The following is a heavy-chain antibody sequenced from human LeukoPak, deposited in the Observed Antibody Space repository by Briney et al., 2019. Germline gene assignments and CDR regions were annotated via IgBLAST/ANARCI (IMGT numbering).Heavy chain of an antibody. CDR1: GGSISSYY. V-gene: IGHV4-59*01. CDR3: ARDYGDIPPDWYYDL. Sequence: SETLSLTCTVSGGSISSYYWSWIRQPPGKGLEWIGYVYYSGSTNYNPSLKSRVTISVDTSKNQFSLKLSSVTAADTAVYYCARDYGDIPPDWYYDLWGRGTLVTVSS. D-gene: IGHD4-17*01. CDR2: VYYSGST. J-gene: IGHJ2*01.